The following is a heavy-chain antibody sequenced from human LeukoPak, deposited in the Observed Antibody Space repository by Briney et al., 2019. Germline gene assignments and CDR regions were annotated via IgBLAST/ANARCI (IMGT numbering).Heavy chain of an antibody. CDR3: ARRSNYYDSSGYSYYFDY. Sequence: GGSLRLSCAASGFTFSSYWMSWVRQAPGKGLEWVANIKQDGSEKYYVDSVKGRFTISTDNAKNSLYLQMNSLRAEDTAVYYCARRSNYYDSSGYSYYFDYWGQGTLVTVSS. D-gene: IGHD3-22*01. CDR1: GFTFSSYW. J-gene: IGHJ4*02. V-gene: IGHV3-7*01. CDR2: IKQDGSEK.